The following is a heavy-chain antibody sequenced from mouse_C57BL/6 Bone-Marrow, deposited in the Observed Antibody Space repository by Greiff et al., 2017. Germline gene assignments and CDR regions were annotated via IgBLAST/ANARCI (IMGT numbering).Heavy chain of an antibody. CDR2: ISNGGGSP. CDR1: GFTFSDYY. V-gene: IGHV5-12*01. D-gene: IGHD2-13*01. Sequence: EVQRVESGGGLVQPGGSLKLSCAASGFTFSDYYMSWVRQTPEKRLEWVAYISNGGGSPYYPDNVKGRFTISRDNAKNALYLQMSRLKSEDAAVYYCARPGDGEAWFAYWGQGTLITVSA. J-gene: IGHJ3*01. CDR3: ARPGDGEAWFAY.